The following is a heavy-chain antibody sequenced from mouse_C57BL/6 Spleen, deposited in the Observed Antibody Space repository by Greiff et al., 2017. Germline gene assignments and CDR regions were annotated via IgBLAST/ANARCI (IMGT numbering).Heavy chain of an antibody. Sequence: QVQLKQSGAELVRPGTSVKVSCKASGYAFTNYLIEWVKQRPGQGLEWIGVINPGSGGTNYNEKFKGKATLTADKSSSTAYMQLSSLTSEDSAVYFCARSGTMVTTGYYFDYWGQGTTLTVSS. CDR3: ARSGTMVTTGYYFDY. D-gene: IGHD2-2*01. V-gene: IGHV1-54*01. CDR1: GYAFTNYL. J-gene: IGHJ2*01. CDR2: INPGSGGT.